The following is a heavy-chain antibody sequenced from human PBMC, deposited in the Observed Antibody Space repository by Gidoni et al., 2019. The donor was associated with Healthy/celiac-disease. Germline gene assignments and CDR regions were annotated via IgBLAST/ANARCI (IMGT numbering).Heavy chain of an antibody. D-gene: IGHD5-18*01. V-gene: IGHV3-30-3*01. CDR2: ISYDGSNK. CDR3: ARDSRIQLWSNYGMDV. Sequence: QVQLVESGGGVVQPGRSLRLSCAASGFTFSSYAMHWVRQAPGKGLEWVAVISYDGSNKYYADSVKGRFTISRDNSKNTLYLQMNSLRAEDTAVYYCARDSRIQLWSNYGMDVWGQGTTVTVSS. J-gene: IGHJ6*02. CDR1: GFTFSSYA.